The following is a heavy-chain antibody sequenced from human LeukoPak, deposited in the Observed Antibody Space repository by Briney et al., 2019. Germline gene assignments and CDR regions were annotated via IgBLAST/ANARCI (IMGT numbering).Heavy chain of an antibody. D-gene: IGHD6-13*01. CDR3: ARAQDSSSWYEIYYYYGMDV. Sequence: ASVKDSCKASGYTFTSYGISWVRQAPGQGLEWMGWISAYNGNTNYAQKLQGRVTMTTDTSTSTAYMELRSLRSDDTAVYYCARAQDSSSWYEIYYYYGMDVWGQGTTVTVSS. J-gene: IGHJ6*02. CDR1: GYTFTSYG. CDR2: ISAYNGNT. V-gene: IGHV1-18*01.